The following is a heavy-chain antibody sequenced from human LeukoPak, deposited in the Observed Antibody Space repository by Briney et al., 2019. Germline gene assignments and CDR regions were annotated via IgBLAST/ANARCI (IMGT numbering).Heavy chain of an antibody. CDR3: ARVAAATTNPRFVY. V-gene: IGHV4-31*03. CDR2: IYYSGTT. Sequence: SQTLSLTCTVSGGSISSGDYYWGWIRQHPGKGLEWIGYIYYSGTTYYYPSLKSRFTISVGTSKNQFSLKLSSVTAADTAVYYCARVAAATTNPRFVYWGQGTLGTVSS. J-gene: IGHJ4*02. D-gene: IGHD5-24*01. CDR1: GGSISSGDYY.